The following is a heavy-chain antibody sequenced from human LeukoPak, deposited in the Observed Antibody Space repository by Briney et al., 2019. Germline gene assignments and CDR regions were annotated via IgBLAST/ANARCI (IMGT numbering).Heavy chain of an antibody. CDR2: IRYDGSNK. V-gene: IGHV3-30*02. CDR3: ARIITMVRGVNDAFDI. Sequence: GGSLRLSCAASGFTFSSYGMHWVRQAPGKGLEWVAFIRYDGSNKYYADSAKGRFTISRDNSKNTLYLQMNSLRAEDTAVYYCARIITMVRGVNDAFDIWGQGTMVTVSS. CDR1: GFTFSSYG. D-gene: IGHD3-10*01. J-gene: IGHJ3*02.